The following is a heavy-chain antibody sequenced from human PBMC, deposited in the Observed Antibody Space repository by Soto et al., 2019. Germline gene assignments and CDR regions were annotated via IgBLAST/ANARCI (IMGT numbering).Heavy chain of an antibody. V-gene: IGHV3-30-3*01. CDR2: ISFDGSNK. CDR1: GFTFRSSA. D-gene: IGHD2-15*01. CDR3: AREAIGLLYWES. Sequence: GGSLRLSCAASGFTFRSSAMHWVRQAPGKGLEWVAVISFDGSNKYYADSVKGRFTISRDNSKNTLYLQMNSLRGEDTAVYFCAREAIGLLYWESWGEGIQVTVSS. J-gene: IGHJ5*02.